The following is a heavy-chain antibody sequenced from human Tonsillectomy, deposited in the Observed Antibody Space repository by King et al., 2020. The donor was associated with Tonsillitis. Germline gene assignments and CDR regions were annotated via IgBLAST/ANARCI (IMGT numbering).Heavy chain of an antibody. J-gene: IGHJ4*02. D-gene: IGHD6-13*01. CDR2: ISYDGSNK. V-gene: IGHV3-30*01. Sequence: VQLVESGGGVVQPGRSLRLSCAASGFTFSSYAMHWVRQAPGKGLEWVAGISYDGSNKYYADSVKGRFTISRDNSKNTLYLQMNSLRAEDTAVYYCARDRSTGIAVVGTIDYWGQGTLVTVSS. CDR3: ARDRSTGIAVVGTIDY. CDR1: GFTFSSYA.